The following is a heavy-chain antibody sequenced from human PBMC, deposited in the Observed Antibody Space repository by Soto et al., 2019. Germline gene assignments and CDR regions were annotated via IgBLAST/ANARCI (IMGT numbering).Heavy chain of an antibody. Sequence: PGESLRLSCASSGFTFSIYSMNWVRQAPGQGLEWISYNSSTSSTIYYADTVKVRFTISRDNAKNSLFLQMNSLRGEDTAVYYCAKGQWLDDYWGQGT. J-gene: IGHJ4*02. D-gene: IGHD6-19*01. CDR2: NSSTSSTI. CDR1: GFTFSIYS. V-gene: IGHV3-48*01. CDR3: AKGQWLDDY.